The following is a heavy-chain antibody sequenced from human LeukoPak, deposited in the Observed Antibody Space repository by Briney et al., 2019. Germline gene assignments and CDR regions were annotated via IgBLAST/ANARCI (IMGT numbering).Heavy chain of an antibody. CDR1: GFTFIDAW. J-gene: IGHJ4*02. V-gene: IGHV3-72*01. Sequence: PGGSLRLSCAASGFTFIDAWMSWVRQAPGKGLEWLGRTRNKVNSYTTEYAASVKGRFTISRDDSKNSLYLQMNSLKTEDTALYYCARSKSARDFDYWGQGTLVTVSS. D-gene: IGHD2-15*01. CDR3: ARSKSARDFDY. CDR2: TRNKVNSYTT.